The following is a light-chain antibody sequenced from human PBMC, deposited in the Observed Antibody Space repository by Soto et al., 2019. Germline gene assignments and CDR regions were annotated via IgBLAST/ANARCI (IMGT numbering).Light chain of an antibody. CDR2: DAS. V-gene: IGKV3-11*01. Sequence: EIVLTQSPATLSLSPGERATLSCRASQSVSSYLAWYQQKPGQAPRLLIYDASNRATGIPARFSGSGSGADFTLTIRSLEPEDVAVYYCQQRSNWPLTFGGGTKVE. J-gene: IGKJ4*02. CDR3: QQRSNWPLT. CDR1: QSVSSY.